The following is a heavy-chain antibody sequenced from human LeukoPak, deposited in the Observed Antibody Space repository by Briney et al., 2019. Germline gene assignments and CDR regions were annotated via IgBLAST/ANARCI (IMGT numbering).Heavy chain of an antibody. D-gene: IGHD3-3*01. CDR3: AREIYDFWSGYYTTPYYYGMDV. V-gene: IGHV3-7*01. CDR1: GFSFNSDW. CDR2: IKHDESEK. Sequence: GGSLRLSCAASGFSFNSDWMDWVRQAPGKGLEWVANIKHDESEKNYLDSVKGRFTISRDNAQNSLYLQMNGLRVEDTAVYYCAREIYDFWSGYYTTPYYYGMDVWGQGTTVTVSS. J-gene: IGHJ6*02.